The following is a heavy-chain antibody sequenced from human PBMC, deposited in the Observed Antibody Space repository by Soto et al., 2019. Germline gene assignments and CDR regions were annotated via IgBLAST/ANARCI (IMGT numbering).Heavy chain of an antibody. CDR1: GGSISSYY. CDR3: AREWTRRRFEGLDY. J-gene: IGHJ4*02. V-gene: IGHV4-59*01. CDR2: IYYSGST. Sequence: PSETLSLTCTVSGGSISSYYWSWIRQPPGKGLEWIGYIYYSGSTNYNPSLKSRVTISVDTSKNQFSLKLSSVTAADTAVDYCAREWTRRRFEGLDYWGQGTMVTVYS. D-gene: IGHD2-21*02.